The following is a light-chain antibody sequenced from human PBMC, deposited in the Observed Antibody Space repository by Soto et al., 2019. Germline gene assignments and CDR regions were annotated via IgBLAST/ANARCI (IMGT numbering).Light chain of an antibody. J-gene: IGLJ1*01. CDR3: SSYTSSSPYV. CDR2: DVS. V-gene: IGLV2-14*01. Sequence: QSALTQPASVSGSPGQSITISCTGTSSEVGGYNYVSWYQQYPGQTPKLMIYDVSNRPSGVSNRFSGSKSVNTASLTISGLQAEDEADYYCSSYTSSSPYVFGTGTKVTVL. CDR1: SSEVGGYNY.